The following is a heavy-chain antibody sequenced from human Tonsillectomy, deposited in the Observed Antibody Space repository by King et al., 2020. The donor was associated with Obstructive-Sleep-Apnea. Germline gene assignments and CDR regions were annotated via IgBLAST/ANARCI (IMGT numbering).Heavy chain of an antibody. Sequence: VQLVQSGTEVKKPGASVKVSCKASGYTFTSYGISWVRQAPGQGLEWIGWISTYNGNTNYAQKLQGRVTMTTDTSTSTAYMELRGLGSDDTAVYYCARKGVGDYDWVFRTFDIWGQGTMVTVSS. CDR3: ARKGVGDYDWVFRTFDI. D-gene: IGHD5-12*01. J-gene: IGHJ3*02. CDR2: ISTYNGNT. CDR1: GYTFTSYG. V-gene: IGHV1-18*04.